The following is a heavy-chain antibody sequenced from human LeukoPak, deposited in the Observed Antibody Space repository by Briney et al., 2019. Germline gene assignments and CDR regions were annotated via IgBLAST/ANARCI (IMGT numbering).Heavy chain of an antibody. CDR2: INPNSGGT. D-gene: IGHD2-8*02. Sequence: ASVKVSCKASGYTFTGYYMHWVRQAPGQGLEWMGWINPNSGGTNYAQKFQGWVTMTRDTSISTAYMELSRLRSDDTAVYYCARDRYGTGPSYYYYGMDVWGHGTLVTVS. J-gene: IGHJ6*02. CDR1: GYTFTGYY. CDR3: ARDRYGTGPSYYYYGMDV. V-gene: IGHV1-2*04.